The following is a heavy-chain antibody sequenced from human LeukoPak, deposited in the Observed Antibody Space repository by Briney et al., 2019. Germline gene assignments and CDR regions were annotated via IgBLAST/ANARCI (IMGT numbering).Heavy chain of an antibody. J-gene: IGHJ3*02. CDR2: IIPIFGTT. Sequence: SVKVSCKASGGTFSSYAISWVRQAPGQGLEWMGGIIPIFGTTNYAQKFQGRVTITADESTSTAYMELSSLRSEDTAVYYCASGQSEGDAFDIWGQGTMVTVSS. CDR3: ASGQSEGDAFDI. V-gene: IGHV1-69*13. D-gene: IGHD6-19*01. CDR1: GGTFSSYA.